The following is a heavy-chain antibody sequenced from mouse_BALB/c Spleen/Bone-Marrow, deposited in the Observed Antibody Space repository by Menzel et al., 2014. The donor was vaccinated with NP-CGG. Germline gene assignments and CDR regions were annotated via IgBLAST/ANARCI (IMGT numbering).Heavy chain of an antibody. CDR3: SKDGGYDYSYYFDY. V-gene: IGHV5-6-4*01. J-gene: IGHJ2*01. D-gene: IGHD2-4*01. CDR2: ISSGGHYT. CDR1: GFTFSSYS. Sequence: ASGFTFSSYSMSWVRQTPEKRLEWVATISSGGHYTYYPDSVKGRFTISRDNAKNTLYLQMSSLKSEDTAMYYCSKDGGYDYSYYFDYWGQGTTPTVSS.